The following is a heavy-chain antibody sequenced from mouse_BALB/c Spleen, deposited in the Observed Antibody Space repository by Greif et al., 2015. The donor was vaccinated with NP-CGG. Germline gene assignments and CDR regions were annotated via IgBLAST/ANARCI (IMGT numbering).Heavy chain of an antibody. J-gene: IGHJ4*01. V-gene: IGHV5-17*02. Sequence: EVKLVESGGGLVQPGGSRKLSCAASGFTLSSFGMHWVRQAPEKGLEWVAYISSGSSTIYYADTVKGRFTISRDNPKNTLFLQMTSLRSEDTAMYYCARNGYGWMDYWGQGTSVTVSS. CDR1: GFTLSSFG. D-gene: IGHD2-2*01. CDR3: ARNGYGWMDY. CDR2: ISSGSSTI.